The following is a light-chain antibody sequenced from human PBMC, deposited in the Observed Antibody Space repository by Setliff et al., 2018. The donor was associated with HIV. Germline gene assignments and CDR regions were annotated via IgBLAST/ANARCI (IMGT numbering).Light chain of an antibody. Sequence: QSALTQPASVSGSPGQSITISCTGTSSDVGGYSHVSWYQQHPGKAPKLIIYEVSNRPSGVSNRFSGSKSGNTASLTISGLQAEDEADYYRSSYAITNTRPFGTGTKV. J-gene: IGLJ1*01. CDR1: SSDVGGYSH. CDR3: SSYAITNTRP. V-gene: IGLV2-14*01. CDR2: EVS.